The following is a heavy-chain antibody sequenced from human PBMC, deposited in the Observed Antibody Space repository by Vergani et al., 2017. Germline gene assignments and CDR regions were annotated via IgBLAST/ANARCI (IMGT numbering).Heavy chain of an antibody. CDR3: AKVKGDYVWGSYRLNWFDP. CDR2: IWYDGSNK. V-gene: IGHV3-33*06. CDR1: GFTFSSYG. Sequence: QVQLVESGGGVVQPGRSLRLSCAASGFTFSSYGMHWVRQAPGKGLEWVAVIWYDGSNKYYADSVKGRFTISRDNSKNTLYLQMNSLRAEDTAVYYCAKVKGDYVWGSYRLNWFDPWGQGTLVTVSS. J-gene: IGHJ5*02. D-gene: IGHD3-16*02.